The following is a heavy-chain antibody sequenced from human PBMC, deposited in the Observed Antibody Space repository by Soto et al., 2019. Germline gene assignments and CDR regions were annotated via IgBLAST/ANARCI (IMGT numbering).Heavy chain of an antibody. D-gene: IGHD4-17*01. V-gene: IGHV4-59*08. Sequence: SEPLARTCTGSGGSISSYNWSWIRQPPGKGLEWIGYIYNTGSTNYNPSLKSRVTMSLDTSKNQFSLNLSSVTAADTAVYYCARRVRTDGVTTADNWFDPWGQGTLVTVSS. CDR3: ARRVRTDGVTTADNWFDP. J-gene: IGHJ5*02. CDR2: IYNTGST. CDR1: GGSISSYN.